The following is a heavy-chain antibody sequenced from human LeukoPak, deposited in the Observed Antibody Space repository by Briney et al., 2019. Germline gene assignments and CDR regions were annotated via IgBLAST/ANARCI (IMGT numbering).Heavy chain of an antibody. V-gene: IGHV4-34*01. CDR1: GFTFSNAW. CDR3: ASRAASAHCFDY. J-gene: IGHJ4*02. D-gene: IGHD6-6*01. Sequence: GSLRLSCAASGFTFSNAWMSWVRQAPGKGLEWIGEINHSGSTNYNPSLKSRVTISVDTSKNQFSLKLSSVTAADTAVYYCASRAASAHCFDYWGQGTLVTVSS. CDR2: INHSGST.